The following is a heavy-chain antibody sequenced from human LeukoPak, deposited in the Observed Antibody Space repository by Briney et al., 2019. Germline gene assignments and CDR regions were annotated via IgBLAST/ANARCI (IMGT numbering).Heavy chain of an antibody. CDR1: GFTVSNNY. J-gene: IGHJ6*03. Sequence: GGSLRLSCAASGFTVSNNYMSWVRQAPGKGLEWVSVIYSGGNTYYADSVKGRFTISRDTSKNTLYLQMNSLGAEDTAVYYCAGGRRYCSSTSCRNYYYYYYMDVWGKGTTVTVSS. CDR3: AGGRRYCSSTSCRNYYYYYYMDV. V-gene: IGHV3-53*01. CDR2: IYSGGNT. D-gene: IGHD2-2*01.